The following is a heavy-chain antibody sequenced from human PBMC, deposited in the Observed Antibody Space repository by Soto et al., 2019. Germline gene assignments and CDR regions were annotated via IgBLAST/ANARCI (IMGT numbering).Heavy chain of an antibody. V-gene: IGHV6-1*01. D-gene: IGHD2-2*01. CDR1: GDSVSSNSAA. CDR3: ARDLDVVVPAATYYYYYMDV. Sequence: PSQTLSLTCAISGDSVSSNSAAWNWIRQSPSRGLEWLGRTYYRSKWYNDYAVSVKSRITINPDTSKNQFSLQLNSVTPEDTAVYYCARDLDVVVPAATYYYYYMDVWGKATTVTVSS. J-gene: IGHJ6*03. CDR2: TYYRSKWYN.